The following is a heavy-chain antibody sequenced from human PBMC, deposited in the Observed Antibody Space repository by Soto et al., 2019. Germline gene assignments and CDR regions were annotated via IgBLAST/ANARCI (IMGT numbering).Heavy chain of an antibody. CDR2: ICGSSDAT. Sequence: GGSLRLSCEASGFIFSNYAMSWVRQTPGKGLEWVSIICGSSDATHYADSVKGRFTISRDNSKSTVYLQMNSLRAEDTAVYYCAKQGRDSCYSRAEYWGQGSLVTVSS. J-gene: IGHJ4*02. V-gene: IGHV3-23*01. CDR3: AKQGRDSCYSRAEY. CDR1: GFIFSNYA. D-gene: IGHD2-15*01.